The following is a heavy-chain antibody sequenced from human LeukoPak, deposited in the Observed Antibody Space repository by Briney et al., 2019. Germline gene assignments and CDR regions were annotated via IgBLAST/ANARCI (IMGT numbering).Heavy chain of an antibody. CDR3: ARDDPTDYYGMDV. Sequence: GGSLRLSCAASGFTVSSNYMSWVRQAPGKGLEWVSVIYSGGSTYYADSVKGRFTISRDNSENTLYLQMNSLRAEDTAVYYCARDDPTDYYGMDVWGQGTTVTVSS. CDR2: IYSGGST. V-gene: IGHV3-53*01. CDR1: GFTVSSNY. J-gene: IGHJ6*02. D-gene: IGHD4-17*01.